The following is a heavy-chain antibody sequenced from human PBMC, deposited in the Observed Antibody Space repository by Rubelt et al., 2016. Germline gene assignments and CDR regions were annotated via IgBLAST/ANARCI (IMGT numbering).Heavy chain of an antibody. Sequence: QLQLQESGPGLVKPSETLSLTCTVSGGSISSSSYYWGWIRQPPGKGLEWLGSIYYSGSTYYNPSLMGRVTISGDRSKIRFSLKLSSVTAADTAVYYCARASGLESQYKWLDPWGQGTLVTVSS. CDR2: IYYSGST. CDR3: ARASGLESQYKWLDP. D-gene: IGHD5-24*01. CDR1: GGSISSSSYY. V-gene: IGHV4-39*07. J-gene: IGHJ5*02.